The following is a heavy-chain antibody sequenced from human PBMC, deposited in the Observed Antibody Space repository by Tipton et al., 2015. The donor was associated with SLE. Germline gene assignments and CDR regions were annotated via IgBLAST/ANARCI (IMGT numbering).Heavy chain of an antibody. D-gene: IGHD3-3*01. Sequence: TLSLTCTVSGGSISSHYWSWIRQPPGKGLEWIGYIYYSGSTNYNPSLKSRVTISVDTSKNQFSPKLSSVTAADTAVYYCARDLEWLFGWFDPWGQGTLVTVSS. V-gene: IGHV4-59*11. CDR3: ARDLEWLFGWFDP. CDR1: GGSISSHY. J-gene: IGHJ5*02. CDR2: IYYSGST.